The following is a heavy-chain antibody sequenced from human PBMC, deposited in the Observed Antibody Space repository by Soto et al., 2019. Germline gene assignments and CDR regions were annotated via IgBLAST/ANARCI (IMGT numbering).Heavy chain of an antibody. CDR3: ARDTAANIVVVPAAMAGYGMDV. D-gene: IGHD2-2*01. V-gene: IGHV4-4*02. J-gene: IGHJ6*02. CDR1: GGSISSSNW. Sequence: QVQLQESGPGLVKPSWTLSLTCAVSGGSISSSNWWSWVRQPPGKGLEWIGEIYHSGSTNYNPSLKSRVTISVDKSKNQFSLKLSSVTAADTAVYYCARDTAANIVVVPAAMAGYGMDVWGQGTTVTVSS. CDR2: IYHSGST.